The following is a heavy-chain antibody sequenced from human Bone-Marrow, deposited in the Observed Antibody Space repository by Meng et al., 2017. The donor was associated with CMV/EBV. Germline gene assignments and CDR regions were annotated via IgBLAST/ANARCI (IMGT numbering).Heavy chain of an antibody. CDR3: ARVGGYYGGTMMGYYNSGMDV. Sequence: AGSLTLSCIVSGDSISSRCYYWSWIRQSPGKGLEWIGEIDHGGNTNYNPSLRSRVTISVDTSMNQFTLRLSSVTAADTALYYCARVGGYYGGTMMGYYNSGMDVWGQGTTVTVSS. J-gene: IGHJ6*02. CDR2: IDHGGNT. V-gene: IGHV4-39*06. CDR1: GDSISSRCYY. D-gene: IGHD3-10*01.